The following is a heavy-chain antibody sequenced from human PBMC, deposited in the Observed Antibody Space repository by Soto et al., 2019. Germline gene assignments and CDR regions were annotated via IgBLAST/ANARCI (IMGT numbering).Heavy chain of an antibody. CDR3: ARVPDSSGWYLSGMDV. CDR2: INPSGGST. V-gene: IGHV1-46*01. D-gene: IGHD6-19*01. Sequence: ASVHVSCKASGYTFTSYYMHWVRQAPGQGLAWMGIINPSGGSTSYAQKFQGRVTMTRDTSTSTVYMELSSLRSEDTAVYYCARVPDSSGWYLSGMDVWGQGTTVTVSS. J-gene: IGHJ6*02. CDR1: GYTFTSYY.